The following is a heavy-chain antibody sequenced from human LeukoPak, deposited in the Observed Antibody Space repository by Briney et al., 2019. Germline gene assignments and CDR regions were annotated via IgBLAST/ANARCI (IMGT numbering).Heavy chain of an antibody. CDR3: AKVGPYWYFDL. CDR2: IYYSGST. Sequence: SETLSLTCTVSGGSISSSSYYWGWIRQPPGKGLEWIGSIYYSGSTNYNPSLKSRVTISIDTSESQFSLKVTSVTAADTAVYYCAKVGPYWYFDLWGRGTLVTVSS. CDR1: GGSISSSSYY. V-gene: IGHV4-39*07. J-gene: IGHJ2*01.